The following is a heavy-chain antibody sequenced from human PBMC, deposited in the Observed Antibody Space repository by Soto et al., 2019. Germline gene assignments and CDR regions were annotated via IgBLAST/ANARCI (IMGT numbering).Heavy chain of an antibody. Sequence: GGSLRLSCAASGFTFSSYDMHWVRQATGKGLEWVSAIGTAGDTYYPGSVKGRFTISRENAKNSLYLQMNSLRAGDTAVYYCARASSGWHPYGMDVWGQGTTVTVSS. CDR2: IGTAGDT. V-gene: IGHV3-13*01. CDR3: ARASSGWHPYGMDV. D-gene: IGHD6-19*01. J-gene: IGHJ6*02. CDR1: GFTFSSYD.